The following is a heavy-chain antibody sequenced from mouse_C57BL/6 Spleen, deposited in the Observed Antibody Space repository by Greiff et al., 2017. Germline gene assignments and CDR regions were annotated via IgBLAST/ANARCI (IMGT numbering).Heavy chain of an antibody. D-gene: IGHD1-1*01. CDR2: IAPAYGTT. V-gene: IGHV14-3*01. CDR3: AREYYGGSWYFDD. J-gene: IGHJ1*03. CDR1: GFNIKNTY. Sequence: VQLQQSVAELVRPGASVKLSCTASGFNIKNTYMHWVKQRPEQGLEWIGRIAPAYGTTKYAPKFPGKATITADTSSNPAYLPLSRLSSEYTAIYYCAREYYGGSWYFDDWGKGTTVTVSS.